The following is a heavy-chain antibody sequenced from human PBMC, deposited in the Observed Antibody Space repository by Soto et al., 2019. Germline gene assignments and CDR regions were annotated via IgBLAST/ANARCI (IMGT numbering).Heavy chain of an antibody. CDR1: GFTFSSYG. CDR2: ISYDGSNK. V-gene: IGHV3-30*18. J-gene: IGHJ6*02. D-gene: IGHD3-3*01. CDR3: AKEKIFGVVIPRYGMDV. Sequence: LRLSCAASGFTFSSYGMHWVRQAPGKGLEWVAVISYDGSNKYYADSVKGRFTISRDNSKNTLYLQMNSLRAEDTAVYYCAKEKIFGVVIPRYGMDVWGQGTTVTAP.